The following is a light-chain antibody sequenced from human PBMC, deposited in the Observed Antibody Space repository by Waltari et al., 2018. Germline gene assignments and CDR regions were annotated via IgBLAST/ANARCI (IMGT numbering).Light chain of an antibody. CDR1: QSVFYNSNNKNY. J-gene: IGKJ2*03. CDR3: QQYYTAPYS. Sequence: DIVMTQSPASLAVSLGARATINCKSSQSVFYNSNNKNYLAWYQQKAGQPPKLLIYWASSRESGVPDRFSGSVSGTDFTLTISSLQAEDVAVYYCQQYYTAPYSFGQGTKLEIK. CDR2: WAS. V-gene: IGKV4-1*01.